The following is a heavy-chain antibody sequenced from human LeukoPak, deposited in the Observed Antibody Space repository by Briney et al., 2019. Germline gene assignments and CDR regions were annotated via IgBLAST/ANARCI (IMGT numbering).Heavy chain of an antibody. V-gene: IGHV6-1*01. CDR2: TYYRSKRYN. Sequence: SPTLSLTFAISGDSVSNNSAARNWLRQSPARGLEWLGSTYYRSKRYNDYAVAVKSQITIHPDTSKNQFSLQLNSVTPEDPAVYYCARAPLTGGLFDYWVQGTLVTVSS. J-gene: IGHJ4*02. CDR3: ARAPLTGGLFDY. D-gene: IGHD7-27*01. CDR1: GDSVSNNSAA.